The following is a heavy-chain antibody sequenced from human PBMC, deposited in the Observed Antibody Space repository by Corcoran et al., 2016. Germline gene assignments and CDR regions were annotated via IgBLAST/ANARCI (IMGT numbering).Heavy chain of an antibody. V-gene: IGHV5-51*01. J-gene: IGHJ6*02. D-gene: IGHD2-21*02. CDR3: AILKREGHIVVVTKYGMDV. CDR2: IYPGDSDT. CDR1: GYSFTSYW. Sequence: EVQLVQSGAEVKKPGESLKISCKGSGYSFTSYWIGWVRQMPGKGLEWMGIIYPGDSDTRYSPSFQGQVTISADKSISTAYLQWSSLKASDTAMYYCAILKREGHIVVVTKYGMDVWGQGTTVTVSS.